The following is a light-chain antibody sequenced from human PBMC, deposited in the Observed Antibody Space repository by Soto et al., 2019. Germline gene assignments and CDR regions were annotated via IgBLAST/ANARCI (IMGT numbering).Light chain of an antibody. CDR3: AAWDDTLKGVI. Sequence: SVLTQTPSASGTPGQRVSISCSGGRLNIGSNLVNWYQQLPGTAPKLLIYSNVQRPSGVPDRFSGSKSGTSASLAISGLQSEDEADYYCAAWDDTLKGVIFGGGTKVTVL. J-gene: IGLJ2*01. CDR1: RLNIGSNL. V-gene: IGLV1-44*01. CDR2: SNV.